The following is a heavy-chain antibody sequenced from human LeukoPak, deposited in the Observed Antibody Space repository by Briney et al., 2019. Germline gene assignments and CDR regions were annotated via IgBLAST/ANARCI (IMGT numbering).Heavy chain of an antibody. CDR3: SSSQPNTIDY. J-gene: IGHJ4*02. CDR2: IRYDGSNK. CDR1: GFTFSSYG. V-gene: IGHV3-30*02. Sequence: PGGSLRLSCAASGFTFSSYGMHWVRQAPGKGLEWVAFIRYDGSNKYYADSVKGRFTISRDNSKNTLYLQMNSLRAEDTAVYYCSSSQPNTIDYWGQGTLVTVSS. D-gene: IGHD6-13*01.